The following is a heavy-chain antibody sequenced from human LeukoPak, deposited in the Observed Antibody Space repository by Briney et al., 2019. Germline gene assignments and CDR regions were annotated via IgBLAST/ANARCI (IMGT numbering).Heavy chain of an antibody. V-gene: IGHV1-2*02. CDR3: AREDRESGGMDV. J-gene: IGHJ6*02. CDR1: GYIFTGNF. Sequence: APVKVSCKASGYIFTGNFIHWVRQAPGQGLEWMGWITPETGATHYAEKFQGRVTLTRDTSITTAHMELTRLTSDDTAVYYCAREDRESGGMDVWGQGTAVSVSS. CDR2: ITPETGAT.